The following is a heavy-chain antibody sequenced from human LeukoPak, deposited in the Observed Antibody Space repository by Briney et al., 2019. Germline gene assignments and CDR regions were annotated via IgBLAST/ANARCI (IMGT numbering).Heavy chain of an antibody. V-gene: IGHV3-23*01. D-gene: IGHD6-13*01. CDR1: GFTFGSYA. Sequence: GGSLRRSCAASGFTFGSYAMSWVRQAPGKGLEWVSSVASSTGNTYYADSVKGRFTISRDKPKNTLYLQMNSLRAEDTAVYYCANGGIGGPGAIDYWGQGALVTVSS. CDR3: ANGGIGGPGAIDY. CDR2: VASSTGNT. J-gene: IGHJ4*02.